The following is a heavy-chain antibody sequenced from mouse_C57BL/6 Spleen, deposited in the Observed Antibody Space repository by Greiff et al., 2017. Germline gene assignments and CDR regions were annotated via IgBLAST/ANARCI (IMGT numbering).Heavy chain of an antibody. D-gene: IGHD3-2*02. CDR2: IYPGSGST. Sequence: QVQLQQPGAELVKPGASVKMSCKASGYTFTSYWITWVKQRPGQGLEWIGDIYPGSGSTTYNEKFKSKDTLTVDTPSSTAYMQLSSLTSEDSAVYYCARNKAIVHYAMDDWGQGTSVTVAS. CDR1: GYTFTSYW. V-gene: IGHV1-55*01. J-gene: IGHJ4*01. CDR3: ARNKAIVHYAMDD.